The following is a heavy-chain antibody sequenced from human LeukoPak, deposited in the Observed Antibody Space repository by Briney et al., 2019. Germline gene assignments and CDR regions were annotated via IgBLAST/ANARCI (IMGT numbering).Heavy chain of an antibody. CDR3: ARASGYSSSWTQYYMDV. V-gene: IGHV4-4*07. J-gene: IGHJ6*03. CDR2: IYTSGST. Sequence: SETLSRTCTVSGGSISSYYWSWIRQPAGKGLEWIGRIYTSGSTNYNPSLKSRVTMSVDTSKNQFSLKLSSVTAADTAVYYCARASGYSSSWTQYYMDVWGKGTTVTVSS. CDR1: GGSISSYY. D-gene: IGHD6-13*01.